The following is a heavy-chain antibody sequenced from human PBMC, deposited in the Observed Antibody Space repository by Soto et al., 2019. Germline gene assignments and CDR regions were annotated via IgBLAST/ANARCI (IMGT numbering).Heavy chain of an antibody. V-gene: IGHV5-51*01. D-gene: IGHD3-16*01. CDR2: IYPGDSDT. CDR3: ARQGSNGAYVYYAMDV. J-gene: IGHJ6*02. Sequence: PRESLKISCKGSGYRFNSYWIGWVRQMPGKGLEWIGMIYPGDSDTTYSPSFQGQVTMSADKSISTAYLEWNSLKASDTATYYCARQGSNGAYVYYAMDVWGQGTTVTVSS. CDR1: GYRFNSYW.